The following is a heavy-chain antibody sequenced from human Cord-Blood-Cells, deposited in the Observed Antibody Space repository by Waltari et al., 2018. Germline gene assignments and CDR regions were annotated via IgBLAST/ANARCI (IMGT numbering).Heavy chain of an antibody. CDR3: AKGGIRYSSSYLDY. V-gene: IGHV6-1*01. J-gene: IGHJ4*02. CDR1: GDSVSSHSAA. D-gene: IGHD6-6*01. Sequence: QVQLQQSGPGLVQPSPTLSLTCTISGDSVSSHSAAWNWIRQSPSRGLEWLGRTYYRAKWYNDYAVSVKSRITINPDTSKNQFSLQLNSVTPEDTAVYYCAKGGIRYSSSYLDYWGQGTLVTVSS. CDR2: TYYRAKWYN.